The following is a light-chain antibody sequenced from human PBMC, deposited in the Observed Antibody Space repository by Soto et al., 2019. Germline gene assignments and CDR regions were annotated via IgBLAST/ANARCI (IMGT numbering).Light chain of an antibody. CDR2: GAS. V-gene: IGKV3-20*01. Sequence: DIVLTQSPGTLSLSPGERATLSCRASQTVSSGYLAWYQQKHGQAPRLLIYGASSRATGIPDRFSGSGSGTDFTLTISRLEPGDFAVYYCQQYSRSPPTFGHGTKVDIK. CDR1: QTVSSGY. CDR3: QQYSRSPPT. J-gene: IGKJ1*01.